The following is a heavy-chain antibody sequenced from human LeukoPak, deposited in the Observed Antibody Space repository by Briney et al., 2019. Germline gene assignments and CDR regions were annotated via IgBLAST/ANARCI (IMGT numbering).Heavy chain of an antibody. D-gene: IGHD3-10*01. CDR2: ISAYNGNT. Sequence: ASVKVSCKASGYTFTSYGISWVRQAPGQGLEWMGWISAYNGNTNYAQKLQGRVTMTTDTSTSTAYMELRSLRSDDTAVYYCARELLWFGELFYDYYGMDVWGQGTTVTVSS. CDR1: GYTFTSYG. J-gene: IGHJ6*02. CDR3: ARELLWFGELFYDYYGMDV. V-gene: IGHV1-18*01.